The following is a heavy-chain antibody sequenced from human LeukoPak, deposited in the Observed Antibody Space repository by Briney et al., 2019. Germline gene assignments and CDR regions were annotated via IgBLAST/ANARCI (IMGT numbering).Heavy chain of an antibody. D-gene: IGHD6-6*01. CDR1: GYTFTSYD. Sequence: GASVKVSCKASGYTFTSYDINWVRQATGQGLEWMGWMNPNSGNTGYAQKFQGRVTITRNTSISTAYMELSSLRSEDTAVYYCARTYSSSSKFYYYYYMDVWGKGTTVTVSS. CDR2: MNPNSGNT. J-gene: IGHJ6*03. CDR3: ARTYSSSSKFYYYYYMDV. V-gene: IGHV1-8*03.